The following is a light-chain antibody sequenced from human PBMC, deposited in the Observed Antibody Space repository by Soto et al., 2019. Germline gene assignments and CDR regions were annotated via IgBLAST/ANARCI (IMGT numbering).Light chain of an antibody. V-gene: IGKV1-33*01. Sequence: DIQMTQSPSSLSASVGYRVTITCRASQSISSYLNCYQQKPGRAPKLLIYDASNLEAGVPSRFRGSGSGTDFTFTISRLQPEDIATYYCQQYENLPTFGQGTRLEI. CDR2: DAS. J-gene: IGKJ5*01. CDR3: QQYENLPT. CDR1: QSISSY.